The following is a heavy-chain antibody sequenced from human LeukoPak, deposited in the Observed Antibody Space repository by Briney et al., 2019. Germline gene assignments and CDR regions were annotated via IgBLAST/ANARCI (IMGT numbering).Heavy chain of an antibody. CDR2: INVATGNT. CDR3: AREHDVLTGFGFDY. J-gene: IGHJ4*02. V-gene: IGHV1-3*01. D-gene: IGHD3-9*01. CDR1: GYSFNTYA. Sequence: VSVRVSCKASGYSFNTYAIQWVRQAPGQRLEWLGWINVATGNTKYSQKFQDRVTISRDTSASIAYMELSRLRSEDTAVYYCAREHDVLTGFGFDYWGQGTPVTVSS.